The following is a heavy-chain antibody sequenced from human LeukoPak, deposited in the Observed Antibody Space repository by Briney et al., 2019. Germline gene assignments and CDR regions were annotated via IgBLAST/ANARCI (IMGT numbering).Heavy chain of an antibody. D-gene: IGHD3-10*01. Sequence: GGSLRLSCAASGFTFTVYSMTWVRQAPGKGLELISHIIAAIPGIYYPGSVKVRFTVSRDNSKNTLYLQMNSLRAEGTAVYYCAKVTYGSGVGKTDCWGQGTLVTVSS. V-gene: IGHV3-48*01. CDR3: AKVTYGSGVGKTDC. CDR1: GFTFTVYS. J-gene: IGHJ4*02. CDR2: IIAAIPGI.